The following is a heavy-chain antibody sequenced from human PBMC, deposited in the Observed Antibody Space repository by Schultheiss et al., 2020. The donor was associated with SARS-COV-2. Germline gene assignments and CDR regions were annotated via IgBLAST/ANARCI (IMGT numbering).Heavy chain of an antibody. CDR1: GVTFSGHA. CDR3: TRDDSTYGMDV. CDR2: IRSKAYGGTT. D-gene: IGHD2/OR15-2a*01. J-gene: IGHJ6*02. V-gene: IGHV3-49*04. Sequence: GGSLRLSCVVSGVTFSGHAMHWVRQAPGKGLEWVGFIRSKAYGGTTEYAASVKGRFTISRDDSKSIAYLQMNSLKTEDTAVYYCTRDDSTYGMDVWGQGTTVTVSS.